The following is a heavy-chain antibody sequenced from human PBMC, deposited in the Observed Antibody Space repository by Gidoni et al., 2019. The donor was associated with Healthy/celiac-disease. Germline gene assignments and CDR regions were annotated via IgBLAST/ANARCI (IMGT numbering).Heavy chain of an antibody. Sequence: QVQLVQSGAAVQQPGSSVQASCTASGYTFTSYGISSVRQAPGQGLEWMGWTSTYNGNTNDAQKLQGRVTRTTDTSTSTAYMELRSLRSDDTAVYYCARAAYYYYYGMDVWGQGTTVTVSS. CDR1: GYTFTSYG. D-gene: IGHD6-25*01. J-gene: IGHJ6*02. V-gene: IGHV1-18*01. CDR2: TSTYNGNT. CDR3: ARAAYYYYYGMDV.